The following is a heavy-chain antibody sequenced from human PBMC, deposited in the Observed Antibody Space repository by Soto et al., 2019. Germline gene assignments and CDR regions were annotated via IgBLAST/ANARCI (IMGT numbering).Heavy chain of an antibody. J-gene: IGHJ6*02. V-gene: IGHV4-61*01. D-gene: IGHD4-4*01. CDR1: GGSVSSGSYY. CDR3: VRDPRGTVTSYYGMDV. Sequence: PSETLSVTCTVSGGSVSSGSYYRSWIRQPPGKGLEWIGYIYYSGSTNYNPSLKSRVTISVDTSKNQFPLKLSSVTAADTAVYYCVRDPRGTVTSYYGMDVWGQGTTVTVSS. CDR2: IYYSGST.